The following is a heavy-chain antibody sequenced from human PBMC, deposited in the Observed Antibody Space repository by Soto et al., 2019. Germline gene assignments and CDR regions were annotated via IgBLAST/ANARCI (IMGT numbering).Heavy chain of an antibody. Sequence: SGTLSLTCTVSGGSLSSGSFFWGWIRQPPWKGLEWIGHIYFTGTSSYSPSLKSRVTMFVDTSKNNFSLRLTSVTAADTAVYYCVRREAVAGSQFDFWGQGTLVTVS. J-gene: IGHJ4*02. CDR2: IYFTGTS. D-gene: IGHD6-19*01. CDR1: GGSLSSGSFF. V-gene: IGHV4-39*02. CDR3: VRREAVAGSQFDF.